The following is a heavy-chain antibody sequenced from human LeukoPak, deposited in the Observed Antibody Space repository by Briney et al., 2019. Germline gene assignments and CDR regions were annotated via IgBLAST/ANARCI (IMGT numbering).Heavy chain of an antibody. Sequence: TGGSLRLSCAASGFTVSSKYMSWVRQAPGKGLEWGSVIYSGGSTYYADSVKGRFTISRDNSKNTLYLQMNSLRAEDTAVYYCATSITMIVVGLHREIDYWGQGTLVTVSS. V-gene: IGHV3-66*02. CDR1: GFTVSSKY. CDR3: ATSITMIVVGLHREIDY. D-gene: IGHD3-22*01. J-gene: IGHJ4*02. CDR2: IYSGGST.